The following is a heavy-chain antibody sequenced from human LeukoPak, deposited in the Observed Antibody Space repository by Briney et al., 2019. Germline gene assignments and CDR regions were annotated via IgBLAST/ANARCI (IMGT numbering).Heavy chain of an antibody. CDR1: GGSISSGGYY. CDR2: IYYSGST. CDR3: ASGLYGSGSYYRQGPYYYYYGMDV. J-gene: IGHJ6*02. V-gene: IGHV4-31*03. Sequence: PSQTLSLTCTVSGGSISSGGYYWSWIRQHPGKGLEWIGYIYYSGSTYYNPPLKSRVTISVDTSKNQFSLKLSSVTAADTAVYYCASGLYGSGSYYRQGPYYYYYGMDVWGQGTTVTVSS. D-gene: IGHD3-10*01.